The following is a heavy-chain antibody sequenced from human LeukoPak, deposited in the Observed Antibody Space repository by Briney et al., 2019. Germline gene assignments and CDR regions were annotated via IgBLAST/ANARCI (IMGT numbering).Heavy chain of an antibody. CDR1: GYTFTGYY. V-gene: IGHV1-2*02. D-gene: IGHD2-2*01. Sequence: ASVKVSCKASGYTFTGYYMHWVRQAPGQGLEWMGWINPNSGGTNYAQKFQGRVTMTRDTSISTAYMELSRLRSDDTAVHYCARVWPYCSSTSCHGPWGQGTLVTVSS. CDR3: ARVWPYCSSTSCHGP. CDR2: INPNSGGT. J-gene: IGHJ5*02.